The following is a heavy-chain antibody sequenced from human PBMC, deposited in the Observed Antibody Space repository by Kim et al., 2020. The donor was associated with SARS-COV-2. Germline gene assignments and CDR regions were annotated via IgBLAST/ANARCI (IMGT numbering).Heavy chain of an antibody. V-gene: IGHV3-23*01. CDR1: GFTFSSYA. CDR2: ISGSSGST. Sequence: GGSLRLSCAASGFTFSSYAMSWVRQAPGKGLEWVSAISGSSGSTYYADSVKGRFTISRDNSKNTLYLQMNSLRAEDTAVYYCAKDWYSSSWYLDNWFDPWGQGTLVTVSS. D-gene: IGHD6-13*01. J-gene: IGHJ5*02. CDR3: AKDWYSSSWYLDNWFDP.